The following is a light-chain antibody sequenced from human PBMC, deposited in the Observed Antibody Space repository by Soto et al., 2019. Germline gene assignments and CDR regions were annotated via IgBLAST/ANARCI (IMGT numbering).Light chain of an antibody. Sequence: QSVLTQPPSVSAAPGQKVTISCSGSSSNIGNNYVSWYQQLPGTAPKLLIYENNKRPSGIPDRFSGSKSGTSATLGITGLQTGEEADYYCGTWDSSLSAYVSGTGTKVTVL. CDR3: GTWDSSLSAYV. J-gene: IGLJ1*01. CDR2: ENN. V-gene: IGLV1-51*02. CDR1: SSNIGNNY.